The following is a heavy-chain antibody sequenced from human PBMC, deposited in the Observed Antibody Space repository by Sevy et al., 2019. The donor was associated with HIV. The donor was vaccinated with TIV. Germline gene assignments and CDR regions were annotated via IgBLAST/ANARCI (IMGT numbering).Heavy chain of an antibody. D-gene: IGHD3-10*01. CDR1: GFTFSSYA. V-gene: IGHV3-23*01. CDR3: AITPKFVVVRGIQYYFDY. J-gene: IGHJ4*02. CDR2: ISGSGGST. Sequence: GGSLRLSCAASGFTFSSYAMSWVRQAPGKGLEWVSAISGSGGSTYYADSVKGRFTISRDNSKNTLYLQMNSLRAEDTAVYYCAITPKFVVVRGIQYYFDYWGQGTLVTVSS.